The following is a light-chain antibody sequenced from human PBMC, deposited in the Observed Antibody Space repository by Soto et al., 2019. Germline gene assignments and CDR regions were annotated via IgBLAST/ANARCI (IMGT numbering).Light chain of an antibody. J-gene: IGLJ1*01. CDR1: SGDIGSYNR. CDR3: SSYTNINTRACV. CDR2: EVT. V-gene: IGLV2-14*01. Sequence: QSVLTQPASVSGSLGQSITISCTGTSGDIGSYNRVSWYQQHPGKAPKLIIYEVTDRPSGVSNRFSGSKSGNTASLTISGLQAEDEAEYYCSSYTNINTRACVFGTGTKVTLL.